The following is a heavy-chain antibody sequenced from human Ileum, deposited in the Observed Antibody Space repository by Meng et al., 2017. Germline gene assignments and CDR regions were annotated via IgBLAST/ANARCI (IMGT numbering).Heavy chain of an antibody. J-gene: IGHJ4*02. CDR3: SGASSSSYLGY. CDR1: GYTFTDYY. Sequence: QVQLVQSGAELKKPGASVKVSCQTSGYTFTDYYIKWLRQAPGQGLEWMGRINPKSGIRHYAQKFQGRVTMTSDTSTSTAYMEVSGLTSDDTAVYYCSGASSSSYLGYWGQGTLVTVSS. CDR2: INPKSGIR. V-gene: IGHV1-2*06. D-gene: IGHD6-13*01.